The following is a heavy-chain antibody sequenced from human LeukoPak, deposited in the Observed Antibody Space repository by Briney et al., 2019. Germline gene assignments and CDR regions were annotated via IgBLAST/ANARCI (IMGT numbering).Heavy chain of an antibody. V-gene: IGHV1-8*03. J-gene: IGHJ4*02. CDR2: MNPNSGNT. Sequence: ASVKVSCKASGYTFTSYDINWVRRATGQGLEWMGWMNPNSGNTGYAQKFQGRVTITRNTSISTAYMELSSLRSEDTAVYYCARAPYCSSTSCYRGELDYWGQGTLVTVSS. D-gene: IGHD2-2*01. CDR3: ARAPYCSSTSCYRGELDY. CDR1: GYTFTSYD.